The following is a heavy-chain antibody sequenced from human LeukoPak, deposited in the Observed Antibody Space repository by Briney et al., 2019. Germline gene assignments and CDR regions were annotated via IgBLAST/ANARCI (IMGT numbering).Heavy chain of an antibody. CDR2: INPNSGGT. V-gene: IGHV1-2*02. CDR3: ARALSYYYYYMDV. J-gene: IGHJ6*03. CDR1: GYTFTGYY. Sequence: GASVKVSCKASGYTFTGYYMHWVRQAPGQGLEWMGWINPNSGGTNYAQKFQGRVTTTRDTSISTAYMELSRLRSDDTAVYYCARALSYYYYYMDVWGKGTTVTVSS.